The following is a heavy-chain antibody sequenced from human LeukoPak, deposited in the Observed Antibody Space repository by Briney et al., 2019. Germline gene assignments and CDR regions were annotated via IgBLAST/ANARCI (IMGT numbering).Heavy chain of an antibody. D-gene: IGHD6-13*01. Sequence: PSETLSLTCTVSGGSISSYYWSWIRQPPGKGLEWIGYIYYSGSTNYNPSLKSRVTISVGTSKNQFSLKLSSVTAADTAVYYCARSAAADLFYYYYGMDVWGQGTTVTVSS. CDR1: GGSISSYY. CDR2: IYYSGST. V-gene: IGHV4-59*08. J-gene: IGHJ6*02. CDR3: ARSAAADLFYYYYGMDV.